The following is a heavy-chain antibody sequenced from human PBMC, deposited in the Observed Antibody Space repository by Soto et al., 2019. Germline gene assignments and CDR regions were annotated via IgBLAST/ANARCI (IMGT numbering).Heavy chain of an antibody. CDR3: ARPVRGYCSGGSCYYTPNNCFDP. Sequence: PGESLKISCKGSGYSFTSYWIGWVRQMPGKGLEWMGIIYPGDSDTRYSPSFQGQVSISVDKSISTVYLQWSSLKASDTAMYYCARPVRGYCSGGSCYYTPNNCFDPWGQGTPVTFSS. CDR2: IYPGDSDT. V-gene: IGHV5-51*01. J-gene: IGHJ5*02. CDR1: GYSFTSYW. D-gene: IGHD2-15*01.